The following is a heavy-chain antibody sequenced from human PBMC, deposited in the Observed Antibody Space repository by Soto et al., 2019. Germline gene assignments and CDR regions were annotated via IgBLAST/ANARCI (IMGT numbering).Heavy chain of an antibody. V-gene: IGHV4-31*03. Sequence: QVQLQESGPGLVKPSQTLSLTCTVSGGSISSGGYYWSWIRQHPGKGLEWIGYIYYSGSTYYNPSLKRRVTISVDTSKNQFSLKLSYLAAADTAVYYCARAPSFFRYGMDVWGQGSTVTVSS. D-gene: IGHD3-10*01. CDR2: IYYSGST. CDR1: GGSISSGGYY. J-gene: IGHJ6*02. CDR3: ARAPSFFRYGMDV.